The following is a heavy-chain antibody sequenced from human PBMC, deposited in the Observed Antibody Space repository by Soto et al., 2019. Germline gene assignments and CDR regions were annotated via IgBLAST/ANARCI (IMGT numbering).Heavy chain of an antibody. Sequence: QVQLQESGPGLVKPSQTLSLTCTVSGGSISSGGYYWSWIRQHPGKGLEWIGYIYHSGTTYYNPSLNSRVTISVDTSKNQFSLKLTSVTAADTAVNYCAGVRGIQLLGWFDAWGQGTRFAVSS. V-gene: IGHV4-31*03. CDR2: IYHSGTT. CDR3: AGVRGIQLLGWFDA. D-gene: IGHD2-2*01. J-gene: IGHJ5*02. CDR1: GGSISSGGYY.